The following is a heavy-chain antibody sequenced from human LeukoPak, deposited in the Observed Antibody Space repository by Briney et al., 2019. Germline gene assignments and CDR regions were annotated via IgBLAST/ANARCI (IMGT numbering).Heavy chain of an antibody. V-gene: IGHV4-30-2*01. Sequence: SETLSLTCAVSGVFLRSATSSWRWGWQPPGGGLEWIGCIHQSGDIDYNPSLNSPVTISVDTSKSHFTLKLASVTAADTPVYHCARGQGLACSSANCFVYYFDSCGQGTLVSASS. D-gene: IGHD2-2*01. CDR1: GVFLRSATSS. CDR2: IHQSGDI. J-gene: IGHJ4*02. CDR3: ARGQGLACSSANCFVYYFDS.